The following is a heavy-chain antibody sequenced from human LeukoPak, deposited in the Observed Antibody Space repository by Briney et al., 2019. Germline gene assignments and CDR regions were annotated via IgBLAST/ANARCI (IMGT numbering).Heavy chain of an antibody. D-gene: IGHD3-22*01. CDR2: FDPEDGET. J-gene: IGHJ4*02. CDR1: GYTLTELS. Sequence: ASVKVSCKVSGYTLTELSMHWVRQAPGKGLEWMGGFDPEDGETIYAQKFQGRVTMTEDTSTDTAYMELSNLRSEDTAVYYCATDISLSSGYVYWGQGTLVTVSS. CDR3: ATDISLSSGYVY. V-gene: IGHV1-24*01.